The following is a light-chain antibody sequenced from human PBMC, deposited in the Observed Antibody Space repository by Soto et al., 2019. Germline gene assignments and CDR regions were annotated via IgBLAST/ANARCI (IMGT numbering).Light chain of an antibody. Sequence: DIQMTQSPSSLSASVRDRVTLTCRASQSVSNSLNLYQQKPGKPPKLLIYAASTLQTVVPSRFSGSGSGTAFTLTISRLQPEYFATDHFQQSYRTPLPFGEGTKVEIK. CDR3: QQSYRTPLP. J-gene: IGKJ4*01. CDR1: QSVSNS. V-gene: IGKV1-39*01. CDR2: AAS.